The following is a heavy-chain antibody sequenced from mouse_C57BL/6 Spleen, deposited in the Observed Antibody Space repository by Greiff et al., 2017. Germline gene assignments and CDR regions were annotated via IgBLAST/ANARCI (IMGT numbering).Heavy chain of an antibody. V-gene: IGHV5-17*01. CDR1: GFTFSDYG. CDR2: ISSGSSTI. D-gene: IGHD1-1*01. CDR3: ARSSYDWYFDV. J-gene: IGHJ1*03. Sequence: EVMLVESGGGLVKPGGSLKLSCAASGFTFSDYGMHWVRQAPEKGLEWVAYISSGSSTIYYADTVKGRFTISRDNAKNTLFLQMTSLRSEDTAMYYCARSSYDWYFDVWGTGTTVTVSS.